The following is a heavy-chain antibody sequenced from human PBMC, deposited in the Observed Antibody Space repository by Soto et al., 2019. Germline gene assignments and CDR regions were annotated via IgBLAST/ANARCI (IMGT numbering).Heavy chain of an antibody. CDR1: GFIFGDYA. J-gene: IGHJ4*02. V-gene: IGHV3-49*03. Sequence: SLRLSCTSSGFIFGDYAMSWFRQSPGKVLEWVGFIRSEDYGGTTEYGASVKGRFTISRDDSKSVAYLQMNSLKTEDTAVYFCTRAHEKYRSSSLLGDLGPGPLVTV. CDR3: TRAHEKYRSSSLLGD. CDR2: IRSEDYGGTT. D-gene: IGHD6-6*01.